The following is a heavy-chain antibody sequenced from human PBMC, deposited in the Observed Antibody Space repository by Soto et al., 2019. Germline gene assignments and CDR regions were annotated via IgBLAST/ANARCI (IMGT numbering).Heavy chain of an antibody. CDR1: GFTFSSYA. CDR2: ISYSGSST. CDR3: ARKEGFNWNYAWFDP. V-gene: IGHV3-23*01. J-gene: IGHJ5*02. D-gene: IGHD1-7*01. Sequence: EVQLLESGGGLVQPGGSLRLSCAASGFTFSSYAMSWVRQAPGKGLEWVSAISYSGSSTYYADSVKGRFTISRDNSKNPLYLPMNSLRAEDTAVYYCARKEGFNWNYAWFDPWGQGTLVSVSS.